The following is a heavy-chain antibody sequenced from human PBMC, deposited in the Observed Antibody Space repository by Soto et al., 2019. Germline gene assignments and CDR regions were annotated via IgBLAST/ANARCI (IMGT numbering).Heavy chain of an antibody. CDR3: ARGALYDLYNDY. Sequence: EVHLVESGGGLVQPGGSLRLSCAASGVTFSSYWMHWVRQAPGKGLVWVSRVNGDGCNTNYADSVKGRFTISRDNAKNTLHLQMNSLRGEDTAVYYCARGALYDLYNDYWGQGPLVTASS. CDR1: GVTFSSYW. CDR2: VNGDGCNT. V-gene: IGHV3-74*01. D-gene: IGHD3-3*01. J-gene: IGHJ4*02.